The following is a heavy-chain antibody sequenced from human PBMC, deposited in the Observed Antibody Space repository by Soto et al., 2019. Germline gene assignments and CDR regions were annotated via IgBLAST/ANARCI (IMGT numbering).Heavy chain of an antibody. CDR3: ARVNCSGGSCYSRYYYYGMDV. D-gene: IGHD2-15*01. V-gene: IGHV1-69*01. Sequence: QVQLVQSGAEVKKPGSSVKVSCKASGGTFSSYAISWVRQAPGQGLEWMGGIIPIFGTANYAQKFQGRVTITADEYTSTAYMELSSLRSEDTDVYYCARVNCSGGSCYSRYYYYGMDVWGKGTTVTVSS. J-gene: IGHJ6*04. CDR1: GGTFSSYA. CDR2: IIPIFGTA.